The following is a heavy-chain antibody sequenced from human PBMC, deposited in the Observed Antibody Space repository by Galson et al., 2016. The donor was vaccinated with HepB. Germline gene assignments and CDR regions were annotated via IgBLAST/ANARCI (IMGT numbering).Heavy chain of an antibody. CDR2: FYPEDGET. CDR1: GYTLTELS. J-gene: IGHJ4*02. CDR3: ATWDDYGGNPDSVVGF. D-gene: IGHD4-23*01. V-gene: IGHV1-24*01. Sequence: SVKVSCKVSGYTLTELSMHWVRQAPGKGLEWMGGFYPEDGETIYAQKFQGRVTMTEDTSTDTAYMEFSSLRSEDTAVYYCATWDDYGGNPDSVVGFWGQGTLVTVSS.